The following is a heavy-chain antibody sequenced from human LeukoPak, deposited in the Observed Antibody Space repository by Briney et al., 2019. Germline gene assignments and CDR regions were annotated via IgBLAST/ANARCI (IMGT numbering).Heavy chain of an antibody. J-gene: IGHJ4*02. CDR3: ARRLGGSRWCDY. Sequence: PSETLSLTCTVSGGSISSGSYYWGWVRQPPGKGLEWIGNIYHSGSTYYNPSLKSRVTISVDTSKNHFSLKVSSVTAADTAVYYCARRLGGSRWCDYWGQGTLDTVSS. V-gene: IGHV4-39*01. CDR1: GGSISSGSYY. D-gene: IGHD6-13*01. CDR2: IYHSGST.